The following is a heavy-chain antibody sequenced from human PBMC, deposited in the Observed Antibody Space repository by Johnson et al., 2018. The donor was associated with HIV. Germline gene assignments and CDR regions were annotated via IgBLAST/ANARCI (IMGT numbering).Heavy chain of an antibody. Sequence: QVPLVESGGGVVQPGRSLRLSCAASGFTFSDYCMSWIRQAPGKGLEWVSYISSSGDTTYYADSVKGRFTISRDIAENSLYLQMNSLRAEDTAVYYCARKRRSDYDYDGFDIWGQGTLVTVSS. D-gene: IGHD5-12*01. J-gene: IGHJ3*02. CDR3: ARKRRSDYDYDGFDI. CDR2: ISSSGDTT. CDR1: GFTFSDYC. V-gene: IGHV3-11*04.